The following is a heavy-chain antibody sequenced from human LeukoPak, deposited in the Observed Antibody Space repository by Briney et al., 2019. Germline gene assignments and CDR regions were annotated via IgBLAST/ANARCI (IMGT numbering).Heavy chain of an antibody. J-gene: IGHJ3*02. Sequence: GGSLRLSCAASGFTFSNYAMSWVRQAPGKGLEWVSAISGSGDSTYYAESVKGRFTISRDNSKNTLYLQMNSLKTEDTAVYYCTSSIAAAPFEAFDIWGQGTMVTVSS. CDR2: ISGSGDST. CDR1: GFTFSNYA. D-gene: IGHD6-13*01. V-gene: IGHV3-23*01. CDR3: TSSIAAAPFEAFDI.